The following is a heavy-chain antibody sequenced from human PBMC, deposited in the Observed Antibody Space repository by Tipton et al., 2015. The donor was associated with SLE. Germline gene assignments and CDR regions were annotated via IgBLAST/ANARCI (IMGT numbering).Heavy chain of an antibody. J-gene: IGHJ4*02. Sequence: SLRLSCAASGFTFSIFGMHWVRQAPGKGLEWVAFMRYGGGNKYYADSVKGRFTISRDNTKNTLYLQMNNLRVEDTAVYYCAKEGPAAAAGTMGSWGQGTLVTISS. D-gene: IGHD6-13*01. CDR2: MRYGGGNK. V-gene: IGHV3-30*02. CDR3: AKEGPAAAAGTMGS. CDR1: GFTFSIFG.